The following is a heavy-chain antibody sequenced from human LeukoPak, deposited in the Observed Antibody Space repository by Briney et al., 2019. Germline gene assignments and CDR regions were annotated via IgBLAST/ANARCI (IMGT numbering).Heavy chain of an antibody. CDR1: GYTLTELS. CDR3: ATVSKPLGGWSGYFRKGTPFYYFDY. V-gene: IGHV1-24*01. J-gene: IGHJ4*02. D-gene: IGHD3-3*01. CDR2: FDPEDGET. Sequence: ASVNVSCKVSGYTLTELSMHWVRQAPGKGLEWMGGFDPEDGETIYAQKFQGRVTMTEDTSTDTAYMELSSLRSEDTAVYYCATVSKPLGGWSGYFRKGTPFYYFDYWGQGTLVTVSS.